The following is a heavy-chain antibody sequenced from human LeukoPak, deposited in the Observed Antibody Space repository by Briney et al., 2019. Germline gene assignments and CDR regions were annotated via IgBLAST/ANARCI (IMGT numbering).Heavy chain of an antibody. CDR3: ARDRGGTAYFDY. D-gene: IGHD3-16*01. CDR2: ISSSSSYI. CDR1: GFTFSSYS. J-gene: IGHJ4*02. Sequence: GSLRLSCAASGFTFSSYSMNWVRQAPGKGLEWVSSISSSSSYIYYAESVKGRFTISRDNAKNSLYLQMNSLRAEDTAVYYCARDRGGTAYFDYWGQGTLVTVSS. V-gene: IGHV3-21*01.